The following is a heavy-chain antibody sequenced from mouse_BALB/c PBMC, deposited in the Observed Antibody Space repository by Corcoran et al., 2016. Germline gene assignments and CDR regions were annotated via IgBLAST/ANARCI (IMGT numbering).Heavy chain of an antibody. J-gene: IGHJ1*01. CDR3: ARWDWYFDV. Sequence: EVQLQHSGAELVKPGASVKLCCTASGFNIKDTYMHWVKQRPEQGLEWIGRIDPANGNTKYDPKFQGKATITADTSSNTAYLQLSSLTSEDTAVYYCARWDWYFDVWGAGTTVTVSS. CDR2: IDPANGNT. V-gene: IGHV14-3*02. CDR1: GFNIKDTY.